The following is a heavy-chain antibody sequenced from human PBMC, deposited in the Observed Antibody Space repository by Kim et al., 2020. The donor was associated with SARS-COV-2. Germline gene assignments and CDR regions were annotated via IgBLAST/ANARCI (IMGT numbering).Heavy chain of an antibody. CDR3: ARVQWLGIQDAFDI. J-gene: IGHJ3*02. D-gene: IGHD6-19*01. Sequence: AVSVKSRITINPDTSKNQFSLQLNSVTPEDTAVYYCARVQWLGIQDAFDIWGQGTMVTVSS. V-gene: IGHV6-1*01.